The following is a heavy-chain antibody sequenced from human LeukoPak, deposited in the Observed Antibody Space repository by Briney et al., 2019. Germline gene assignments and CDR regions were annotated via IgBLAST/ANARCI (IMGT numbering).Heavy chain of an antibody. V-gene: IGHV3-7*01. CDR3: SRSLDY. J-gene: IGHJ4*02. CDR1: GFPFSDYW. CDR2: IKQDGSEG. Sequence: GGSLRLSCAASGFPFSDYWMDWVHQAPGKGMEWVANIKQDGSEGYYADSVKGRFTISRDNAKSSLYLQMNSLRAEDTAVYYCSRSLDYWGQGALVTVSS.